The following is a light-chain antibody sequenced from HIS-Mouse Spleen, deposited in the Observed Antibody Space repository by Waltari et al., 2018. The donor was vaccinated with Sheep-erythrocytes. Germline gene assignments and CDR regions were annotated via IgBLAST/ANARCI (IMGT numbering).Light chain of an antibody. CDR2: DAS. V-gene: IGKV3-11*01. J-gene: IGKJ2*01. CDR1: QSVSSH. CDR3: QQRSNWYT. Sequence: DIVLTQSPASLSLSPGDRATLPCRASQSVSSHLAWYQQKPGQAPRLLIYDASNRATGIPARFSGSGSGTDFTLTISSLEPEDFAVYYCQQRSNWYTFGQGTKLEIK.